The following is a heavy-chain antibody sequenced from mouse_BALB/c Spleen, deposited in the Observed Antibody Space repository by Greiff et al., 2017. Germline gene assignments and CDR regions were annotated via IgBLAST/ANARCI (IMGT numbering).Heavy chain of an antibody. CDR2: IDPANGNT. J-gene: IGHJ3*01. Sequence: VHLKQSGPELVKPGASVKLSCTASGFSFTDSYMHWVKQRPEQGLEWIGRIDPANGNTKYDPKFQGKATITVDTSSNTAYLQLSSLTSEDTAVYYCGRSNGDSWGQGTLVTVSA. V-gene: IGHV14-3*02. CDR1: GFSFTDSY. CDR3: GRSNGDS. D-gene: IGHD1-2*01.